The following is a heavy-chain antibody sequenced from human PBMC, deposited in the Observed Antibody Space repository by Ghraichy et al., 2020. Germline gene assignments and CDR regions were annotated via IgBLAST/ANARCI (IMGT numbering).Heavy chain of an antibody. V-gene: IGHV4-34*01. CDR1: GGSFSGYY. CDR3: ATGITGTTPFDY. Sequence: SETLSLTCAVYGGSFSGYYWSWIRQPPGKGLEWIGEINHSGSTNYNPSLKSRVTISVDTSKNQFSLKLSSVTAADTAVYYCATGITGTTPFDYWGQGTLVTVSS. J-gene: IGHJ4*02. CDR2: INHSGST. D-gene: IGHD1-7*01.